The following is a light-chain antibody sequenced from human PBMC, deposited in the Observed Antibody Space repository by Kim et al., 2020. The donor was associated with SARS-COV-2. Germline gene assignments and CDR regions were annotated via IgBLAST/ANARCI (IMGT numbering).Light chain of an antibody. V-gene: IGKV3-20*01. Sequence: EYVLTQSPGTLSLSPGERATLSCRASQIITGNFLAWYQQKPGQAPRLLIYGASTRAPGIPDTFSGSGSGTDFTLTINRLEPEDFAVYYCLQYGTSSQTFGQGTKVDIK. J-gene: IGKJ1*01. CDR3: LQYGTSSQT. CDR2: GAS. CDR1: QIITGNF.